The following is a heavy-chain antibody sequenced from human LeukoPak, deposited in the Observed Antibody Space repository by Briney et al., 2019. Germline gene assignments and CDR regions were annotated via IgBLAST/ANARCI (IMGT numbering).Heavy chain of an antibody. Sequence: GGTLRLSCAVSGFTFSSYEMNWVCHAPGTGLEWVSYMSSSWSTIYYADSAKRRLTTSRDNAKNSLYLQMNRLRTRDTAGYSCARDQSIEFYGGSRYYYYYFGMCGWGTRTTVS. J-gene: IGHJ6*04. CDR1: GFTFSSYE. D-gene: IGHD4-23*01. CDR2: MSSSWSTI. V-gene: IGHV3-48*03. CDR3: ARDQSIEFYGGSRYYYYYFGMCG.